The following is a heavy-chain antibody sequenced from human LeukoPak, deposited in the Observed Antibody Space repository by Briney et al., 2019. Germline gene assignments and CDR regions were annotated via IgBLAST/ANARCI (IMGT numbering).Heavy chain of an antibody. CDR3: ARGSRRVYCSGGSCYPPFDY. CDR2: ISYSGST. V-gene: IGHV4-39*07. D-gene: IGHD2-15*01. J-gene: IGHJ4*02. CDR1: GGSMSSYY. Sequence: SESLSLTCTVSGGSMSSYYWGWIRQPPGKGLEWIGSISYSGSTYYNPSLKSRVTISVDTSKNQFSLKLPSVTAADTAVYYCARGSRRVYCSGGSCYPPFDYWGQGTLVTVSS.